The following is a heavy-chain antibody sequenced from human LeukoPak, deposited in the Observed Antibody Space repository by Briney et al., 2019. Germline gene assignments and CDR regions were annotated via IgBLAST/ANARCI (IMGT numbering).Heavy chain of an antibody. D-gene: IGHD2-15*01. Sequence: GRSLRLSCAASGFTFSSYAMHWVRQAPGKGLEWVAVISYDGSNKYYADSVKGRFTISRDNSKNTLYLQMNSLRAEDTAVYYCAKDVGGLSGYWGQGTLVTVSS. CDR2: ISYDGSNK. V-gene: IGHV3-30-3*01. CDR3: AKDVGGLSGY. CDR1: GFTFSSYA. J-gene: IGHJ4*02.